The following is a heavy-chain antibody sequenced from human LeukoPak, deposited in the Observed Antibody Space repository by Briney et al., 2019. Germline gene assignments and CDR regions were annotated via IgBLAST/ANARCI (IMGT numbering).Heavy chain of an antibody. D-gene: IGHD3-22*01. CDR3: ARASSDSNRKPLDY. CDR1: GYTFTSSG. V-gene: IGHV1-18*01. Sequence: ASVKVSCKTSGYTFTSSGFSWVRQAPGQGLEWVAWISAYNGATNSAQDLQGRVTMTTDTSTSTAYMELTSLRSDDTAVYYCARASSDSNRKPLDYWGQGTLVTVSS. CDR2: ISAYNGAT. J-gene: IGHJ4*02.